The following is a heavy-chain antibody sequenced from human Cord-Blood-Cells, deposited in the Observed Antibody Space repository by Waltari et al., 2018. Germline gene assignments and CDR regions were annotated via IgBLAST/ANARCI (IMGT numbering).Heavy chain of an antibody. CDR1: GFTFSDHY. V-gene: IGHV3-72*01. CDR2: TRNKANSYTT. J-gene: IGHJ4*02. Sequence: EVQLVESGGGLVQPGGSLRLSCAASGFTFSDHYMAWVRQAPGKGLEWVGRTRNKANSYTTEYAESLKGRFTISRDDSKNSLYLQMNSLKTEDTAVYYCARSYYDSSGYYYYFDYWGQGTLVTVSS. D-gene: IGHD3-22*01. CDR3: ARSYYDSSGYYYYFDY.